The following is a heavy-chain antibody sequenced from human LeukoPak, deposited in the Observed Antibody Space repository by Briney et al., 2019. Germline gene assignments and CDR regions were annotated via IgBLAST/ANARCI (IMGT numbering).Heavy chain of an antibody. Sequence: SETLSLTCTVSGGSISSYYWSWIRQPPGKGLEWIGYIYYSGSTNYNPSLKSRVTISVDTSKNQFSLKLSSVTAADTAVYYCARADYSSTWSHDYYYMDVWGKGTTVTVSS. J-gene: IGHJ6*03. D-gene: IGHD6-13*01. V-gene: IGHV4-59*08. CDR3: ARADYSSTWSHDYYYMDV. CDR1: GGSISSYY. CDR2: IYYSGST.